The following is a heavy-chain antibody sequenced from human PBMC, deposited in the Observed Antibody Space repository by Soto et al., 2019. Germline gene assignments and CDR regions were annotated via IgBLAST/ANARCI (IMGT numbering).Heavy chain of an antibody. CDR1: GYTFTGYY. CDR3: ARDSDLERLRSDYCGMDV. D-gene: IGHD5-12*01. CDR2: INPNSGGT. Sequence: ASVKVSCKASGYTFTGYYMHWVRQAPGQGLEWMGWINPNSGGTNYAQKFRGWVTMTRDTSISTAYMELSRLRSDDTAVYYCARDSDLERLRSDYCGMDVWGQGTTVTVSS. J-gene: IGHJ6*02. V-gene: IGHV1-2*04.